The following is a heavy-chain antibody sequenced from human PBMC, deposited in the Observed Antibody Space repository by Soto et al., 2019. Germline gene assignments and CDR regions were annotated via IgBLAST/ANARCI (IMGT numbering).Heavy chain of an antibody. CDR3: AGHYYYGSGSPNWYFDL. CDR1: GYSFTSYW. J-gene: IGHJ2*01. V-gene: IGHV5-10-1*01. CDR2: IDPSDSYT. Sequence: GESLKISCKGSGYSFTSYWISWVRQMPGKGLEWMGRIDPSDSYTNYSPSFQGHVTISADKSISTAYLQWSSLKASDTAMYYCAGHYYYGSGSPNWYFDLWGRGTLVTVS. D-gene: IGHD3-10*01.